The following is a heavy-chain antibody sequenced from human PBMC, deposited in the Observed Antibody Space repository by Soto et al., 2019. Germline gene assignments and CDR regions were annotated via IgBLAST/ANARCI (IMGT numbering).Heavy chain of an antibody. CDR3: ASVGRPTTVTTYHFDY. CDR2: ISAYNGNT. J-gene: IGHJ4*02. Sequence: QVQLVQSGAEVKKPGASVKVSCKASGYTFTSYGISWVRQAPGQGLEWMGWISAYNGNTNYAQKLQGRVTMTTDTVTSTAYMELSSLRSDDTTVYYCASVGRPTTVTTYHFDYWGQGTLVTVSS. CDR1: GYTFTSYG. D-gene: IGHD4-17*01. V-gene: IGHV1-18*01.